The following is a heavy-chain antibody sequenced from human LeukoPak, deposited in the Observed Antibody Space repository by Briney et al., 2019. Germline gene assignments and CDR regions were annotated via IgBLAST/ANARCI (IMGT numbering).Heavy chain of an antibody. Sequence: ASVKVSCKVSGYTLTELSMHWVRQAPGKGLEWMGSVDPEDGETIYAQKFQGRVTMTEDTSTDTVYMELSSLRSEDTAVYYCARGVTGRYCSSTSCHWRAWFDPWGQGTLVTVSS. CDR2: VDPEDGET. CDR3: ARGVTGRYCSSTSCHWRAWFDP. V-gene: IGHV1-24*01. J-gene: IGHJ5*02. CDR1: GYTLTELS. D-gene: IGHD2-2*01.